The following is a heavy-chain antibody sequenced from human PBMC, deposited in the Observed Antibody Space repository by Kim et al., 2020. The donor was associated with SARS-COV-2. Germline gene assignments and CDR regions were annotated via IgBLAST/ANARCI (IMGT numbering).Heavy chain of an antibody. CDR1: GYNLIELS. D-gene: IGHD2-15*01. V-gene: IGHV1-24*01. CDR3: ATGGGCNGGSCYRYYYYYMDV. CDR2: FDPEDGAT. Sequence: ASVKVSCKVTGYNLIELSMHWVRQAPGKGLEWMGSFDPEDGATIYAQKFQGRVTMTEDTSTDTAYMELSSLRSEDTAVYYCATGGGCNGGSCYRYYYYYMDVWGKGTTVTVSS. J-gene: IGHJ6*03.